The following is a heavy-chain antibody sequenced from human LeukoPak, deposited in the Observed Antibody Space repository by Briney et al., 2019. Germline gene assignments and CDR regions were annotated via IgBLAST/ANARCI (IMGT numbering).Heavy chain of an antibody. CDR2: IYYSGST. V-gene: IGHV4-30-4*01. Sequence: SETLSLTCTVSGGSVSSADYYWSWIRQPPGKGLEWIGYIYYSGSTYYNPSLKSRVTISVDTSKNQFSLKLSSVTAADTAVYYCARSYGDPSRYFDHWGQGTLVTVSS. CDR3: ARSYGDPSRYFDH. D-gene: IGHD4-17*01. J-gene: IGHJ4*02. CDR1: GGSVSSADYY.